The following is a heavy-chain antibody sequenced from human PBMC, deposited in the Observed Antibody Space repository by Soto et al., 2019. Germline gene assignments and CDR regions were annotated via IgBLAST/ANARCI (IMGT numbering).Heavy chain of an antibody. V-gene: IGHV3-74*03. CDR3: TSRGCSTTRCYFN. D-gene: IGHD2-2*01. Sequence: EVRLVESGGDLVQPGGSLRLSCAASGFPFSSYWMHWVRQAPGKGLVWVSRINGDGSSITYADSLKGRFTISRDNAKNTWYLQMNSQRSEDAAVYYCTSRGCSTTRCYFNWGRGTLVTVSS. CDR1: GFPFSSYW. J-gene: IGHJ4*02. CDR2: INGDGSSI.